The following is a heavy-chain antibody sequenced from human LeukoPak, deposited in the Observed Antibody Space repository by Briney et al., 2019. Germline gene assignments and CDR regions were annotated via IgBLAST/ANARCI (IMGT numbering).Heavy chain of an antibody. CDR1: GGSISTYY. Sequence: SETLSLTCTVSGGSISTYYWSWIRQPPGKGLEWIGYIYNSGSTKYNPSLESRVTISVDTSKNQISLKLSSVTAADTAVYYCARPSRDDFRYNFGFWGQGSLVTVSS. D-gene: IGHD5-24*01. CDR2: IYNSGST. J-gene: IGHJ4*02. V-gene: IGHV4-59*01. CDR3: ARPSRDDFRYNFGF.